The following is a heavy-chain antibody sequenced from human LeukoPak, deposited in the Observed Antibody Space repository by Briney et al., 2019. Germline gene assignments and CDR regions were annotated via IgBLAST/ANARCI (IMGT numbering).Heavy chain of an antibody. J-gene: IGHJ6*02. CDR1: GYTLTELS. Sequence: ASVKVSCKVSGYTLTELSMHWVRQAPGKGLEWMGGFDPEDGETIYAQKFQGRVTMTRNTSISTAYMELSSLRSEDTAVYYCAWASSTPYYYYYGMDVWGQGTTVTVSS. CDR2: FDPEDGET. CDR3: AWASSTPYYYYYGMDV. D-gene: IGHD2-2*01. V-gene: IGHV1-24*01.